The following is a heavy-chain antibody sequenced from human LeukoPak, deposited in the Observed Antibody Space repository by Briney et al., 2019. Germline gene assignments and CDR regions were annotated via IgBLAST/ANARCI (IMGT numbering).Heavy chain of an antibody. CDR3: ARRSTEDY. CDR1: RFSFSNYW. V-gene: IGHV3-7*01. D-gene: IGHD2-2*01. J-gene: IGHJ4*02. Sequence: GGSLRLSCVASRFSFSNYWMSWVRQAPGKGLEWVATIKDDGSEKYSVRGRFTISRDNAKNSLYLQMNSLRVEDTAVYYCARRSTEDYWGQGTLVTVSS. CDR2: IKDDGSEK.